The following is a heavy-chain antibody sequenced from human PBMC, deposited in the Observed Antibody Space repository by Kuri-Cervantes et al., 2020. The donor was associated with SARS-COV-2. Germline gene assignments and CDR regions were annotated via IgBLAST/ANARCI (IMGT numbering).Heavy chain of an antibody. CDR3: AGQPGALFDD. D-gene: IGHD6-13*01. CDR2: INPIFGTG. J-gene: IGHJ4*02. V-gene: IGHV1-69*13. Sequence: SVKVSRQASGGTFSRYAISWVRQAPGQGLEWMGGINPIFGTGNYAQKFQGRVTITADESTITANMELSSLRSEDTAVYYCAGQPGALFDDWGQGTLVTVSS. CDR1: GGTFSRYA.